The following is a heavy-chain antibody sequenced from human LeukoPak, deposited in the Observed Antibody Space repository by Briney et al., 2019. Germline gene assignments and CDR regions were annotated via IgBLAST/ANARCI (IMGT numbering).Heavy chain of an antibody. CDR1: GYAFTSYG. J-gene: IGHJ5*02. D-gene: IGHD5-18*01. V-gene: IGHV1-69*13. Sequence: EASVKVSCKASGYAFTSYGISWVRQAPGQGLEWMGGIIPIFGTANYAQKFQGRVTITADESTSTAYMELSSLRSEDTAVYYCARRGYSYGLVGYWFDPWGQGTLVTVSS. CDR3: ARRGYSYGLVGYWFDP. CDR2: IIPIFGTA.